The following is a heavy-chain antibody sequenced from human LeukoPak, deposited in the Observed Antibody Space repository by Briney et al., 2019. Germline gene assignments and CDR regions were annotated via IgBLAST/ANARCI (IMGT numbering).Heavy chain of an antibody. J-gene: IGHJ4*02. Sequence: PSETLSLTCTVSGDSISSSSYFWGWIRQPPGKGLEWIGSISYSGNTYHNPSLKSRVTISVDTSKNQFSLNLNSVTTADTAVYYCARPGYYGDYAFDYWGQGTLVTVSS. CDR3: ARPGYYGDYAFDY. D-gene: IGHD4-17*01. V-gene: IGHV4-39*01. CDR1: GDSISSSSYF. CDR2: ISYSGNT.